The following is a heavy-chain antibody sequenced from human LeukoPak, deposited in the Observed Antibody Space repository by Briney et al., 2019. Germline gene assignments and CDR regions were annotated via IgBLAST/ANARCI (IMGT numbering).Heavy chain of an antibody. CDR1: GGSISSYY. CDR3: ASEGRPRLQTEIHYYGSGSYHS. V-gene: IGHV4-4*07. J-gene: IGHJ4*02. D-gene: IGHD3-10*01. CDR2: IYTSGST. Sequence: SETLSLTCTVSGGSISSYYWSWIRQPAGKGLEWIGRIYTSGSTNYNPSLKSRVTMSVDTSKNQFSLKLSSVTAADTAVYYCASEGRPRLQTEIHYYGSGSYHSWGQGTLVTVSS.